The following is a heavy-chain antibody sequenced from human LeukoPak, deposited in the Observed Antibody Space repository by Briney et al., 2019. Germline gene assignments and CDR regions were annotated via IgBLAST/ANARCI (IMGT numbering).Heavy chain of an antibody. CDR1: GGSFSGYY. CDR2: INHSGST. J-gene: IGHJ6*03. CDR3: ARLPYYDFWSGYYKGYYYYYMDV. V-gene: IGHV4-34*01. Sequence: SETLSLTCAVYGGSFSGYYWSWIRQPPGKGLEWIGEINHSGSTNYNPSLKSRVTISVDTSKNQFSLKLSSVTAADTAVYYCARLPYYDFWSGYYKGYYYYYMDVWGKGTTVTVSS. D-gene: IGHD3-3*01.